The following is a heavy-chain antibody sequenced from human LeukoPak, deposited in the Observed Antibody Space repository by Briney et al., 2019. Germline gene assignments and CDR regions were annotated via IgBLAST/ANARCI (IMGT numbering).Heavy chain of an antibody. Sequence: GGSLRLSCTASGFTFGDYAMSWFRQAPGKGLEWVGFIRSKAYGGTTEYAASVKGRFTISRDDSKSIAYLQMNSLKTEDTAVYYCTRDLYAYYYDSSGYYDGVYWGQGTLVTVSS. V-gene: IGHV3-49*03. D-gene: IGHD3-22*01. J-gene: IGHJ4*02. CDR2: IRSKAYGGTT. CDR1: GFTFGDYA. CDR3: TRDLYAYYYDSSGYYDGVY.